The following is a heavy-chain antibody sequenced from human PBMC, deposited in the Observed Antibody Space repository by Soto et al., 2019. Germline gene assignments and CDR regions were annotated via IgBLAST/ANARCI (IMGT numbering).Heavy chain of an antibody. J-gene: IGHJ4*02. CDR3: AKEPHRGYSYGYFTPLFDY. D-gene: IGHD5-18*01. CDR1: GFTFSSYA. Sequence: EVQLLESGGGLVQPGGSLRLSCAASGFTFSSYAMNWVRQAPGKGLEWVSAIGGSGDSTYYADSVKGRFTISRDNSKNTLYLQMNSLRAEDTAVYYCAKEPHRGYSYGYFTPLFDYWGQGTLVTVSS. CDR2: IGGSGDST. V-gene: IGHV3-23*01.